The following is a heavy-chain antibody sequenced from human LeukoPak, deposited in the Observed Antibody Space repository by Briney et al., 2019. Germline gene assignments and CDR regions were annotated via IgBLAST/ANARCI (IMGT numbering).Heavy chain of an antibody. D-gene: IGHD3-22*01. V-gene: IGHV3-30*18. CDR2: ISYDGSNK. Sequence: GGSLRLSCAASGFTFSSYAMHWVRQAPGKGLEWVAFISYDGSNKYYADSVKGRFTISRDNSRNTLNLQMNSLRAEDTAVYYCAKGKDYYDSSGYYYTYAFDIWGQGTMVTVSS. J-gene: IGHJ3*02. CDR1: GFTFSSYA. CDR3: AKGKDYYDSSGYYYTYAFDI.